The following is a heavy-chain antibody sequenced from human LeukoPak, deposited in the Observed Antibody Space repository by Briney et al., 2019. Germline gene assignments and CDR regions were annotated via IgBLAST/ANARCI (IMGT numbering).Heavy chain of an antibody. CDR2: IDCSGGST. D-gene: IGHD4-17*01. CDR1: GFSFNIYP. CDR3: ARGSHGEPYS. V-gene: IGHV3-23*01. Sequence: PGDSLTLLCAVSGFSFNIYPVRCVPQARGKGLEGVATIDCSGGSTFYADSVKGRFTISKDNSKNTLYLQINSLRTDDTAIYYCARGSHGEPYSWGQGTLVIVSS. J-gene: IGHJ4*02.